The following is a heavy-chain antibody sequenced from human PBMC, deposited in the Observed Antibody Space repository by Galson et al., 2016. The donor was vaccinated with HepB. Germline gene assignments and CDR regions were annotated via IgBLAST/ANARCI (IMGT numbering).Heavy chain of an antibody. CDR1: GGSISRSTYY. CDR2: VYYSGTT. J-gene: IGHJ4*02. V-gene: IGHV4-39*01. CDR3: ARQSAMIRGVIDY. D-gene: IGHD3-10*01. Sequence: SETLSLTCTVSGGSISRSTYYWGWIRQPPGKGLHWIASVYYSGTTYYSRSLESRVTISVDTSKNQFSLKVRSVTASDTAVYYCARQSAMIRGVIDYWGQGTLVTVSS.